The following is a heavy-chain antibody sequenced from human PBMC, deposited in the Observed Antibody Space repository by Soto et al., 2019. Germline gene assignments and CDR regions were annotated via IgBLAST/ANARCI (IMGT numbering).Heavy chain of an antibody. CDR2: IWYDGSNK. CDR1: GFTFGSYG. Sequence: QPWGSLRLSCAASGFTFGSYGVHCGRHSPCKWLEWVAVIWYDGSNKYYADSVKGRFTISRDNSKNTLYLQMNSLRAEDTAVYYCARGCSSGCDYWGQGTLVTVSS. CDR3: ARGCSSGCDY. D-gene: IGHD6-19*01. V-gene: IGHV3-33*01. J-gene: IGHJ4*02.